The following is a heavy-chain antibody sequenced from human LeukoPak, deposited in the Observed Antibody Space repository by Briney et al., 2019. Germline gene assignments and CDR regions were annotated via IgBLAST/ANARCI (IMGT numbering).Heavy chain of an antibody. V-gene: IGHV1-8*01. D-gene: IGHD6-13*01. CDR2: MNPNSGNT. Sequence: GASVKVSCKASGYTFTSYDINWVRQATGQGLEWMGWMNPNSGNTGYAQKFQGRVTMTRNTSISTAYMELSSLRSEDTAVYYCARTSGYSSSWYYYYGMDVWGQGTTVTVSS. CDR1: GYTFTSYD. CDR3: ARTSGYSSSWYYYYGMDV. J-gene: IGHJ6*02.